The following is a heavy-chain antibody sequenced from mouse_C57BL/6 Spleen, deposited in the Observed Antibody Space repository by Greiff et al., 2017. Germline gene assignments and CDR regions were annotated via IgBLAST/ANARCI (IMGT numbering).Heavy chain of an antibody. Sequence: VQLQQPGAELVKPGASVKLSCKASGYTFTSYWMQWVKQRPGQGLEWIGEIDPSDSYTNYNQKFKGKATLTVDTSSSTAYMQLSSLTSEDSAVYYCASWGYSNPPYWGQGTLVTVSA. V-gene: IGHV1-50*01. CDR3: ASWGYSNPPY. D-gene: IGHD2-5*01. CDR2: IDPSDSYT. J-gene: IGHJ3*01. CDR1: GYTFTSYW.